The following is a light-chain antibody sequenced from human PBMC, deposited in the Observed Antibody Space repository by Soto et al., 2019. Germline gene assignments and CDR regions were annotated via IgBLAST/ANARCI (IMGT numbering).Light chain of an antibody. V-gene: IGKV3-20*01. CDR3: QQYGSSAT. Sequence: EIVLTQSPGTLSLSPGERATLSCRASQSVSNNYLAWYQQKPGQAPRLLIYGASNRATGIPARFSGSGSGTDFTLTISRLEPEDFAVYYCQQYGSSATFGQGTKVDIK. CDR2: GAS. J-gene: IGKJ1*01. CDR1: QSVSNNY.